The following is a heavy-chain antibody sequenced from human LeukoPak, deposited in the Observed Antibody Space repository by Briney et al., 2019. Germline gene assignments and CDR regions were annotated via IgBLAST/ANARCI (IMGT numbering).Heavy chain of an antibody. D-gene: IGHD1-1*01. V-gene: IGHV3-11*01. CDR2: ISSRASPI. CDR1: GFTFRNYW. Sequence: GGSLRLSCAASGFTFRNYWMSWIRQAPGKGLEWVSYISSRASPIYYADSVKGRFTSSRDNAKNSLYLQKNSLRAEDTAVYYWARGPRTTASDPYYYYYFMDGWGKGTTVTVTS. J-gene: IGHJ6*03. CDR3: ARGPRTTASDPYYYYYFMDG.